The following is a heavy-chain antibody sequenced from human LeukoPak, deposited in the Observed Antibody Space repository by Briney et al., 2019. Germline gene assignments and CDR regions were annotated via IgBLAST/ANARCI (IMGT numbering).Heavy chain of an antibody. CDR3: ARNVDIVAYGMDV. D-gene: IGHD5-12*01. CDR2: IYYSGGT. V-gene: IGHV4-30-4*08. Sequence: SETLSLTCTVSGGSISSSSYYWGWIRQPPGKGLEWIGYIYYSGGTYYNPSLKSRVTISVDTSKNQFSLKLSSVTAADTAVYYCARNVDIVAYGMDVWGQGTTVTVSS. CDR1: GGSISSSSYY. J-gene: IGHJ6*02.